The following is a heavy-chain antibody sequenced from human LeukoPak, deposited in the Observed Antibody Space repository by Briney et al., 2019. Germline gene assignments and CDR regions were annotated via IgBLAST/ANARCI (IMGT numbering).Heavy chain of an antibody. J-gene: IGHJ6*03. CDR2: ISAYNGNT. Sequence: ASVKVSCKASGYTFTSYGISWVRQAPGQGLEWMGWISAYNGNTNYAQKLQGRVTMTTDTSTSTAYMELRSLRSDDTAVYYCARALNSGSYYYYMDVWGKGTTVTVSS. D-gene: IGHD1-26*01. CDR3: ARALNSGSYYYYMDV. V-gene: IGHV1-18*01. CDR1: GYTFTSYG.